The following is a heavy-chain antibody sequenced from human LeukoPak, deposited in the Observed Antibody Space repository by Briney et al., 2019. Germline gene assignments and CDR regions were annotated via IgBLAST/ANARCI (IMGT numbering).Heavy chain of an antibody. V-gene: IGHV4-4*02. D-gene: IGHD3-10*01. CDR2: IYHSGST. J-gene: IGHJ5*02. CDR1: GGSISSSNW. Sequence: SETLSLTCAVSGGSISSSNWWRWVRQPPEKGLEWIGEIYHSGSTNYNPSLKSRVTISVDKSKNQFSLKLSSVTAADTAVYYCARVFLHPYYGSGIAIWFDPWGQGTLVTVSS. CDR3: ARVFLHPYYGSGIAIWFDP.